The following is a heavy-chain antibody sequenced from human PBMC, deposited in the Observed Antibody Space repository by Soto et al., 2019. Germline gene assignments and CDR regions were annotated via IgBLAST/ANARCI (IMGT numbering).Heavy chain of an antibody. D-gene: IGHD6-19*01. CDR1: GGSIGSGEYY. V-gene: IGHV4-39*01. Sequence: QLQLQESGPGLVKPSETLSLTCTVSGGSIGSGEYYWGWIRQPPGKGLEWIGIIYYRGSTYYSPSLKTRLTMSTDTSKNQFSMKLSSVTAADTAVYYCARTIPNSGFRRGMDVWGQGTTVTVSS. CDR3: ARTIPNSGFRRGMDV. CDR2: IYYRGST. J-gene: IGHJ6*02.